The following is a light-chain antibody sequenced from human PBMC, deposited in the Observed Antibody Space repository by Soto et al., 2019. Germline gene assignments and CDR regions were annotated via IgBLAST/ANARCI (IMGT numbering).Light chain of an antibody. CDR1: SSDVGGFNH. CDR3: SSYTVSSANV. V-gene: IGLV2-14*03. J-gene: IGLJ1*01. CDR2: DVS. Sequence: QSALTQPASVSGSPGQSITISCTGSSSDVGGFNHVSWYQQHPGKAPKLMIFDVSNRPSGVSNRFSGSKSGNTASLTISGLQAEDEADYHCSSYTVSSANVFGTGTQLTVL.